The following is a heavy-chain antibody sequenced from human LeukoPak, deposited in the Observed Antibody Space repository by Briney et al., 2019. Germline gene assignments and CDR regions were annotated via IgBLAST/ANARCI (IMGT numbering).Heavy chain of an antibody. CDR2: ISSSSSYI. J-gene: IGHJ4*02. CDR1: GFTFSSYS. Sequence: GGSLRLSCAASGFTFSSYSMHWVRQAPGKGLEWVSSISSSSSYIYYADSVKGRFTISRDNAKNSLYLQMNSLRAEDTAVYYCAREGRGTVVTPSDYWGQGTLVTVSS. D-gene: IGHD4-23*01. CDR3: AREGRGTVVTPSDY. V-gene: IGHV3-21*01.